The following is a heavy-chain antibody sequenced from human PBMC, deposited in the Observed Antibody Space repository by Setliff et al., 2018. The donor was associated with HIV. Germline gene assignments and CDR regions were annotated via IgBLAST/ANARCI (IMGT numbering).Heavy chain of an antibody. CDR3: SRKGWNGYTAFDF. V-gene: IGHV4-34*01. J-gene: IGHJ4*02. Sequence: SETLSLTCAVYGGSFSNYYWSWIRQAPGKRLEWVGEVNHSGRTSYNPSLKSRVTISVATSKNHFSLNLTSVTAADTAVYFCSRKGWNGYTAFDFWGPGTLVTVSS. CDR1: GGSFSNYY. CDR2: VNHSGRT. D-gene: IGHD5-12*01.